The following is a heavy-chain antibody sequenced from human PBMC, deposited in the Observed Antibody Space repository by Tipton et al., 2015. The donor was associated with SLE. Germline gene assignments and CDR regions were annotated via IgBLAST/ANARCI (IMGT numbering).Heavy chain of an antibody. Sequence: SLRLSCAASGFTFSSYAMHWVRQAPGKGLEWVAVISYDGSNKYYADSVKGRFTISRDNSKNTLYLQMNSLRAEDTAVYYCARAERAGYNFDYWGQGTLVTVSS. J-gene: IGHJ4*02. D-gene: IGHD5-24*01. V-gene: IGHV3-30*04. CDR3: ARAERAGYNFDY. CDR2: ISYDGSNK. CDR1: GFTFSSYA.